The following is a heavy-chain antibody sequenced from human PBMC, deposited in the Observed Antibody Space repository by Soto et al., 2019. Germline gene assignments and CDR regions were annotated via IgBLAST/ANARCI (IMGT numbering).Heavy chain of an antibody. Sequence: SETLSLTCAVSGYSISSGYYWGWIRQPPGKGLEWIGSIYHSGNTYYNPSLKSRVTISVDKSKNQFSLKLSSVTAADTAVYYCASCIVVPAANNWFDPWGQGTLVTAS. D-gene: IGHD2-2*01. V-gene: IGHV4-38-2*01. J-gene: IGHJ5*02. CDR3: ASCIVVPAANNWFDP. CDR1: GYSISSGYY. CDR2: IYHSGNT.